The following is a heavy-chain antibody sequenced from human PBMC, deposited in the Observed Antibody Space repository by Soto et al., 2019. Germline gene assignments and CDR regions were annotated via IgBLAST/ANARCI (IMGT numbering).Heavy chain of an antibody. J-gene: IGHJ4*02. D-gene: IGHD3-10*02. CDR1: GYTFTGYY. CDR3: ARDGGKDGYSYLFGDLYYFDY. V-gene: IGHV1-2*04. CDR2: INPNSGGT. Sequence: QVQLVQSGAEVKKPGASVKVSCKASGYTFTGYYMHWVRQAPGQGLEWMGWINPNSGGTNYAQKVQGWVTMTRDTSISTAYMELSRLRSDDTAVYYCARDGGKDGYSYLFGDLYYFDYWGQGTLVTVSS.